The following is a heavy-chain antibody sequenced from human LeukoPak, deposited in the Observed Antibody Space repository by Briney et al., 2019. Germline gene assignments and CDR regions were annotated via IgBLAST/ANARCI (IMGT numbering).Heavy chain of an antibody. D-gene: IGHD3-10*01. CDR2: IYYSGST. J-gene: IGHJ5*02. CDR3: ARQAWFGELSLDP. CDR1: GGSFSGYY. V-gene: IGHV4-34*01. Sequence: PSETLSLTCAVYGGSFSGYYWSWIRQPPGKGLEWIGSIYYSGSTYYNPSLKSRVTISVDTSKNQFSLKLSSVTAADTAVYYCARQAWFGELSLDPWGQGTLVTVSS.